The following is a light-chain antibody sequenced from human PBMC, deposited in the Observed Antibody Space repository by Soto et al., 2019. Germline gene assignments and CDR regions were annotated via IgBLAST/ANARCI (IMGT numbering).Light chain of an antibody. J-gene: IGLJ1*01. CDR2: DVT. V-gene: IGLV2-14*01. CDR3: SGYADADTYV. CDR1: SSDDALYRY. Sequence: QSVLTQPASVTGSPGQSITISCTGTSSDDALYRYVSWFQQHPGRAPKLLIYDVTKRPSGVPIRFSASRSGKTASLTISGLQAEDEADYYCSGYADADTYVFGTGTKVTVL.